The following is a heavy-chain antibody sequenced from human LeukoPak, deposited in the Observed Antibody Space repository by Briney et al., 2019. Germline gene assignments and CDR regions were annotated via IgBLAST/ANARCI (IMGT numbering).Heavy chain of an antibody. Sequence: PGGSLRLSCAASGFSFSSYGMSWVRQAPGKGLEWVSGISGSGGSTYYADSVKGRFTIFRDNSKNTLDLQMNSLRAEDTAVYYCAKDGTTSHGRYCSSNSCYYFDHWGQGTLVTVSS. J-gene: IGHJ4*02. CDR2: ISGSGGST. V-gene: IGHV3-23*01. CDR3: AKDGTTSHGRYCSSNSCYYFDH. D-gene: IGHD2-2*01. CDR1: GFSFSSYG.